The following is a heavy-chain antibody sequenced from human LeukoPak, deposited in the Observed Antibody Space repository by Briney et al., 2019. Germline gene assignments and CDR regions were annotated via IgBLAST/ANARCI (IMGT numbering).Heavy chain of an antibody. D-gene: IGHD2-15*01. J-gene: IGHJ6*02. CDR1: GGSISSYY. CDR3: ASSYCSGGSCYLGHYYYGMDV. CDR2: IYYSGST. Sequence: SETLSLTCTVSGGSISSYYWSWIRQPPGKGLEWIGYIYYSGSTNYNPSLKSRVTISVDTSKNQFSLKLSSVTAADTAVYYCASSYCSGGSCYLGHYYYGMDVWGQGTTVTVSS. V-gene: IGHV4-59*08.